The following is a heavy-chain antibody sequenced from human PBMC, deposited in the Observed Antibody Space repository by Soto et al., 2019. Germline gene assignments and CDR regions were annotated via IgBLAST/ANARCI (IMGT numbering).Heavy chain of an antibody. J-gene: IGHJ5*02. D-gene: IGHD3-10*02. CDR1: GYTFTTYG. CDR3: ARGLGSGIYYNQYNWFDP. V-gene: IGHV1-18*01. CDR2: INVYNGNT. Sequence: QVQLVQSGGEVKKPGASVKVSCKASGYTFTTYGISWVRQAPGQGLEWMGWINVYNGNTKYAQKLQGRVTMTTDTSTSTAYMELRSLISDDTAAYYCARGLGSGIYYNQYNWFDPWGQGTLVTVSS.